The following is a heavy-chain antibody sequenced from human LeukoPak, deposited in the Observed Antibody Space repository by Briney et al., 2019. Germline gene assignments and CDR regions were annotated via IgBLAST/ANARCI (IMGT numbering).Heavy chain of an antibody. CDR2: ISYDGSNK. Sequence: GRSLRLSCAASGFTFSSYAMRWVRQAPGKGLEWVAVISYDGSNKYYADSVKGRFTISRDNSKNTLYLQMNSLRAEDTAVYYCARDREMATIWRIWYYFDYWGQGTLVTVSS. D-gene: IGHD5-24*01. V-gene: IGHV3-30-3*01. J-gene: IGHJ4*02. CDR3: ARDREMATIWRIWYYFDY. CDR1: GFTFSSYA.